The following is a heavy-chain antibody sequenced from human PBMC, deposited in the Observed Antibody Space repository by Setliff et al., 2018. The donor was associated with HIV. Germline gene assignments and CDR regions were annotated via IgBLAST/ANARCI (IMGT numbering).Heavy chain of an antibody. D-gene: IGHD2-21*02. CDR1: GGTFSRYS. V-gene: IGHV1-69*13. Sequence: SVKVSCKASGGTFSRYSITWIRQAPGQGLEWMGGIVPIFGTTEYAQNLKGRVTITADEPTSTSSMELSSLGSEDTAVYYCARVNGGNSPYYFDSWGQGTLVTVS. J-gene: IGHJ4*02. CDR3: ARVNGGNSPYYFDS. CDR2: IVPIFGTT.